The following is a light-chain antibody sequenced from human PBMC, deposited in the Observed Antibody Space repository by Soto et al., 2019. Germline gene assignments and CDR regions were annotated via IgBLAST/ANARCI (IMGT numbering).Light chain of an antibody. CDR2: GAS. CDR3: QQYYNWPPLFT. V-gene: IGKV3-15*01. J-gene: IGKJ3*01. CDR1: QSVSSN. Sequence: EIVMTQSPATLSVSPGERATLSCRASQSVSSNLACCHQKPGRAPRLLIYGASTRATSNPARFSGSGSGSEVTLPISSLQADDFSVYYCQQYYNWPPLFTFGPGTKVDIK.